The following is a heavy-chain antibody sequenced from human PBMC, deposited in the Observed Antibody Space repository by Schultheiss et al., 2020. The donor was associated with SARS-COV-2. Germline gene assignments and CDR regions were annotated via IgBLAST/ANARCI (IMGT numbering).Heavy chain of an antibody. CDR1: GFTFSSYA. J-gene: IGHJ4*02. D-gene: IGHD3-3*01. Sequence: GGSLRLSCAASGFTFSSYAMHWVRQAPGKGLEWVAVISYDGSNKYYADSVKGRFTISRDNSKNTLYLQMNSLRAEDTAVYYCAKDTYYDFWSGYYTPGWWGQGTLVTVSS. V-gene: IGHV3-30-3*01. CDR2: ISYDGSNK. CDR3: AKDTYYDFWSGYYTPGW.